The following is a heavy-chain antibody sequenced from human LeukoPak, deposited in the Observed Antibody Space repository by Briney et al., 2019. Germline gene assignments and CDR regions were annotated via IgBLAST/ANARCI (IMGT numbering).Heavy chain of an antibody. V-gene: IGHV4-59*01. Sequence: PSETLSLTCTVSAGSISNYYWSWIRQPPGKGLEWIGDIYYSGSTNYNPSLGSRATISVDTSKNQFSLKLGSVTAADTAVYYCAREIDGYNALDYWGQGTLVIVSS. CDR3: AREIDGYNALDY. CDR2: IYYSGST. D-gene: IGHD5-24*01. CDR1: AGSISNYY. J-gene: IGHJ4*02.